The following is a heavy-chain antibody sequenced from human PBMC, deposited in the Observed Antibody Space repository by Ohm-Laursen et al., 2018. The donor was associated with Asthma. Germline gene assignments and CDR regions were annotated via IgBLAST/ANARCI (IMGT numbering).Heavy chain of an antibody. V-gene: IGHV1-69*10. CDR2: TIPIFDIP. CDR3: ARDHSSGYSFSFDY. J-gene: IGHJ4*02. Sequence: SVKVSCKASGYTFTGYYMHWVRQAPGQGLEWVGATIPIFDIPNYAEKFQGRVTITADKSTSTAYMELSSLRSEDTAVYYCARDHSSGYSFSFDYWGQGTLVTVSS. CDR1: GYTFTGYY. D-gene: IGHD3-22*01.